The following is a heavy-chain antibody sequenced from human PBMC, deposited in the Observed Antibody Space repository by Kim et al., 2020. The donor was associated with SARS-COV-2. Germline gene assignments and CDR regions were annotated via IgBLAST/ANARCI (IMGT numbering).Heavy chain of an antibody. CDR3: SRGNGGFDY. CDR2: VNNDGTTT. J-gene: IGHJ4*02. CDR1: GFTFTAYW. D-gene: IGHD2-8*01. Sequence: GGSLRLSCAASGFTFTAYWIHWVRQVPGKGLVWVAHVNNDGTTTTYADSVKGRFTVSRDNAKNTVYLQMDSLRVEDTALYYCSRGNGGFDYWGQGTLVTVSS. V-gene: IGHV3-74*01.